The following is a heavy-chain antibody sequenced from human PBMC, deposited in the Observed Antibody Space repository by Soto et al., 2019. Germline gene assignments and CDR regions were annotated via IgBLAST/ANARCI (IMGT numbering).Heavy chain of an antibody. V-gene: IGHV3-9*01. Sequence: GGSLRLSCAASGFTFDDYAMHWVRQAPGKGLEWVSGISWNSGSIGYADSVKGRFTISRDNAKNSLYLQMNSLRAEDTALYYCAKSIVTGTNDYWGQGTLVTVSS. CDR2: ISWNSGSI. J-gene: IGHJ4*02. CDR1: GFTFDDYA. CDR3: AKSIVTGTNDY. D-gene: IGHD1-7*01.